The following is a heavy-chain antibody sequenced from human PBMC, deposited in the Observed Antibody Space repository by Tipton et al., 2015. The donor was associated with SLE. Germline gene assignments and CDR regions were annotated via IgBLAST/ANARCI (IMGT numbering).Heavy chain of an antibody. D-gene: IGHD6-13*01. J-gene: IGHJ6*03. CDR1: GGSFSGYY. V-gene: IGHV4-34*01. CDR3: ARRWGSSRSYVDV. CDR2: INHRGSN. Sequence: TLSLTCAVYGGSFSGYYWSWIRQPPGKGLEWIGEINHRGSNNYNPSLKSRVTISVDTSKNQLSLKLSSVTAADTAVYYCARRWGSSRSYVDVWGKGTTVTVSS.